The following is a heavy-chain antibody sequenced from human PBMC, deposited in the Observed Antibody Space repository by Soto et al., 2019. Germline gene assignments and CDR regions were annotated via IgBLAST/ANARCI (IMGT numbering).Heavy chain of an antibody. D-gene: IGHD3-22*01. CDR3: ASLTEAYDGLNWFDP. J-gene: IGHJ5*02. V-gene: IGHV3-23*01. Sequence: PGGSLRLSCAASGFTFGSYAMSWVRLAPGKGLEWVSTISGGGESTYYADSVQGRFTISRDNSKDTLSLQMISLRPEDTAIYYCASLTEAYDGLNWFDPWGQGTLVTVSS. CDR1: GFTFGSYA. CDR2: ISGGGEST.